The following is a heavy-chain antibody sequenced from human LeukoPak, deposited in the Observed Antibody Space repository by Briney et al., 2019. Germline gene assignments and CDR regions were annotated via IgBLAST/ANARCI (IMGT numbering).Heavy chain of an antibody. CDR2: ISGSGGST. CDR3: ARDYSSGWYGNMDV. V-gene: IGHV3-23*01. D-gene: IGHD6-19*01. J-gene: IGHJ6*03. Sequence: GGSLRLSCAASGFTFSSYGMSWVRQAPGKGLEWVSAISGSGGSTYYADSVKGRFTISRDNAKNSLYLQMNSLRAEDTAVYYCARDYSSGWYGNMDVWGKGTTVTVSS. CDR1: GFTFSSYG.